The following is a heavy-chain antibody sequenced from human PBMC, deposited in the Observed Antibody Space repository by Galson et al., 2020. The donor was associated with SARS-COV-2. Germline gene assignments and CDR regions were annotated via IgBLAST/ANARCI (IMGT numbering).Heavy chain of an antibody. J-gene: IGHJ4*02. D-gene: IGHD6-19*01. CDR3: TKDSRVAVAGTTEK. V-gene: IGHV3-23*01. CDR1: GFTFSNSA. CDR2: ISGSGDDT. Sequence: GESLKISCAASGFTFSNSAMGWVRQAPGKGMEWVSAISGSGDDTYHADSVKGRFTISRDNFKNTLYLQMNSLRAEDTAVYYCTKDSRVAVAGTTEKWGQGTLITVSS.